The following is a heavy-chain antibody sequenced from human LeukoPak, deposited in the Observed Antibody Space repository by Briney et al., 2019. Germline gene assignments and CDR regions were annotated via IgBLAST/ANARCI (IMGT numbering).Heavy chain of an antibody. J-gene: IGHJ4*02. V-gene: IGHV3-48*01. CDR3: AKRISGSGSLLPNDY. D-gene: IGHD3-10*01. CDR1: GFTFNTYT. Sequence: GGSLRLSCAASGFTFNTYTMNWVRQAPGKGLEWVSYISGSSGIIDYADSVRGRFTISRDNAKNSLYLQMNSLRAEDTAVYYCAKRISGSGSLLPNDYWGQGTLVTVSS. CDR2: ISGSSGII.